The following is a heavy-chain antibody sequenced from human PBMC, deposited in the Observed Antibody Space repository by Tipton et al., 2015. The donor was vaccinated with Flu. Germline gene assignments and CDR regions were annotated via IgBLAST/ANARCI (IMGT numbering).Heavy chain of an antibody. J-gene: IGHJ5*01. D-gene: IGHD3-22*01. CDR2: VHQAGTT. CDR3: VMYYYDNSRYCSQGWFDP. CDR1: GDSIGSPYF. V-gene: IGHV4-38-2*01. Sequence: TLSLTCSVTGDSIGSPYFWGWIRQPPGKGLEWIGNVHQAGTTYYSPSLRGRITITVDRPKNHFSLRLTSVTVADTAVYYCVMYYYDNSRYCSQGWFDPWGQGTLVTVSS.